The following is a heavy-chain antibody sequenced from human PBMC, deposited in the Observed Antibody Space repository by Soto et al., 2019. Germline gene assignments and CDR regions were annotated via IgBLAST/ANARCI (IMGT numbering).Heavy chain of an antibody. CDR3: ARGASVTTSVAYYFDY. J-gene: IGHJ4*02. CDR1: GGSISSGDYY. D-gene: IGHD4-4*01. Sequence: SETLSLTCTVSGGSISSGDYYWSWIRQPPGKGLEWIGYIYYSGSTYYNPSLKSRVTISVDTSKNQFSLKLSSVTAADTAVYYCARGASVTTSVAYYFDYWGQGTLVTVSS. V-gene: IGHV4-30-4*01. CDR2: IYYSGST.